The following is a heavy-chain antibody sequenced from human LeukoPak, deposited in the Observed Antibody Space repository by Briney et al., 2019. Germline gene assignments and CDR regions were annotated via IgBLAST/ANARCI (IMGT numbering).Heavy chain of an antibody. J-gene: IGHJ4*02. Sequence: SETLSLTCTVSGGSIGTYYWSWIRQPPGKGLEWIGYIYYSGSTNYNPSLKSRVTISVYTSKNQFSLKLNSVTAADTAVYYCASYDSSGYTFDYWGQGTLVTVSS. CDR1: GGSIGTYY. V-gene: IGHV4-59*13. CDR3: ASYDSSGYTFDY. CDR2: IYYSGST. D-gene: IGHD3-22*01.